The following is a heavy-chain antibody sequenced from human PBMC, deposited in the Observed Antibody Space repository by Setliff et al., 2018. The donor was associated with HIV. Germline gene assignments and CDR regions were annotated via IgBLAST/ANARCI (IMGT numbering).Heavy chain of an antibody. V-gene: IGHV1-69*02. CDR2: IIPILGVA. D-gene: IGHD3-3*01. J-gene: IGHJ6*03. CDR3: VRGVQSPPHYSYYYMDV. Sequence: ASVKVSCKASRSTFNSHTINWVRQAPGQGLDWMGRIIPILGVANYAQRFQGKATITADKSTSTAYMELTSLRFDDTAMYYCVRGVQSPPHYSYYYMDVWGEGTMVTSP. CDR1: RSTFNSHT.